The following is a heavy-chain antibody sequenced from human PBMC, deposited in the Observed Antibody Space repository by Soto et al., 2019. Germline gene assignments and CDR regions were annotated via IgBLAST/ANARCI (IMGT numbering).Heavy chain of an antibody. V-gene: IGHV3-15*07. Sequence: EVQLVESGGGWVRPGESLRLSCAASGFTFTSAWINWVRQAPGKGLEWAGRIKSKTDGGTVDYGAPVKGRFTISRDDSKNTAYLQMNSLRNEDTAVYYCTTAERGGSYYSDYWGQGTLVTVSS. CDR1: GFTFTSAW. CDR2: IKSKTDGGTV. J-gene: IGHJ4*02. D-gene: IGHD1-26*01. CDR3: TTAERGGSYYSDY.